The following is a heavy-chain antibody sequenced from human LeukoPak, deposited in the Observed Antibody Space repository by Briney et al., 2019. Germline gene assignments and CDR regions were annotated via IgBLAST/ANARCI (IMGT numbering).Heavy chain of an antibody. CDR2: IYYSGSS. Sequence: SETLSLTGTVSGGSITSYYWSWIRQPPGKGLEWIGYIYYSGSSNYNPSLKSRVTISVDMSKNQFSLKLTSVTAADTAVYYCARLMNIAAADFWGQGTLVTVSS. V-gene: IGHV4-59*08. CDR1: GGSITSYY. D-gene: IGHD6-13*01. CDR3: ARLMNIAAADF. J-gene: IGHJ4*02.